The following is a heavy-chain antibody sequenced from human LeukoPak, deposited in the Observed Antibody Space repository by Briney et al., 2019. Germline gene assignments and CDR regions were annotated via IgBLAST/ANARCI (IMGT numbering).Heavy chain of an antibody. D-gene: IGHD2-2*01. Sequence: SETLSLTCTVSGGSISSYYWSWIRQPPGKGLEWIGYLYYSGSTNYNPSLKSRVTISVDTSKNQSSLKLSSVTAADTAVYYCARHQYCSSTSCYEYFQHWGQGTLVTVSS. J-gene: IGHJ1*01. CDR2: LYYSGST. CDR3: ARHQYCSSTSCYEYFQH. V-gene: IGHV4-59*08. CDR1: GGSISSYY.